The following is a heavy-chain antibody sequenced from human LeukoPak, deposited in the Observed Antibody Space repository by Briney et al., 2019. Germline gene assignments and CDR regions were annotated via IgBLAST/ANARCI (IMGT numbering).Heavy chain of an antibody. CDR1: GFTVSSNY. J-gene: IGHJ6*03. V-gene: IGHV3-53*01. CDR2: IYSGGST. D-gene: IGHD4-17*01. CDR3: ARLDYGEGSQVNSYYYYMDV. Sequence: QPGGSPRLSCAASGFTVSSNYVSWVRQAPGKGLEWVSVIYSGGSTYYADAVKGRFTISRENSKTTLYLQMNSLRAEDTAVYYCARLDYGEGSQVNSYYYYMDVWGKGTTVTVSS.